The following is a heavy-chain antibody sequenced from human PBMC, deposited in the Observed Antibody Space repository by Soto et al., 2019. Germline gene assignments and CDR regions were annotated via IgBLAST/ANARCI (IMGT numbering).Heavy chain of an antibody. D-gene: IGHD3-3*01. Sequence: SETLSLTCTVSGGSISSGDYYWSWIREPPGKGLERIGYIYYSGSTYYNPSLKSRVTISVDTSKNQFSLKLSSVTAADTAVYYCARGPVTIFGVVIPRFDPWGQGTLVTVSS. CDR3: ARGPVTIFGVVIPRFDP. J-gene: IGHJ5*02. CDR2: IYYSGST. CDR1: GGSISSGDYY. V-gene: IGHV4-30-4*01.